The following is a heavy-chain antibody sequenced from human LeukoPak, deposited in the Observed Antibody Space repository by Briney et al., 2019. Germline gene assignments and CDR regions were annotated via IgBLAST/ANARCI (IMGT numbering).Heavy chain of an antibody. CDR3: AKTSRVNSAYDSPFDY. D-gene: IGHD5-12*01. Sequence: GGSLRLSCGASGFTYSTYAMTWVRQAPGKGLEWVSAVRGSGSDTYYADSVKGRFTISRDNSKNTLHLQMNSLRAKDTAIYYCAKTSRVNSAYDSPFDYWGQGTLVTVSS. CDR2: VRGSGSDT. V-gene: IGHV3-23*01. J-gene: IGHJ4*02. CDR1: GFTYSTYA.